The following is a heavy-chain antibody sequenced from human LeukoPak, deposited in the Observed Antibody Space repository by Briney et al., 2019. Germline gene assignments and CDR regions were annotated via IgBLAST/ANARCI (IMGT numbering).Heavy chain of an antibody. J-gene: IGHJ4*02. D-gene: IGHD3-22*01. CDR3: ASIPYYYDSSGYYAFDY. CDR2: IYSGGST. V-gene: IGHV3-53*01. Sequence: GGSLRLSCAASGFTVSINYMRGVPQAPEKGVKGVSFIYSGGSTYYADSVKGRFTISRDNSKNTLYLQMNSLRAEDTAVYYCASIPYYYDSSGYYAFDYWGQGTLVTVSS. CDR1: GFTVSINY.